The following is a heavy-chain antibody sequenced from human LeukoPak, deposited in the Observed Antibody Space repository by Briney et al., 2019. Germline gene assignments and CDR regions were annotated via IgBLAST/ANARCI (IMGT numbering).Heavy chain of an antibody. CDR1: GYTFTGYY. J-gene: IGHJ4*02. Sequence: ASVKVSCKASGYTFTGYYMHWVRQAPGQGLEWMGYIYPNSGATKYAQKFQGRVTMTRDTSTSTVYMELSSLRSEDTAVYYCARGDYYDSSGYYYSVVGRDYWGQGTLVTVSS. CDR3: ARGDYYDSSGYYYSVVGRDY. V-gene: IGHV1-2*02. CDR2: IYPNSGAT. D-gene: IGHD3-22*01.